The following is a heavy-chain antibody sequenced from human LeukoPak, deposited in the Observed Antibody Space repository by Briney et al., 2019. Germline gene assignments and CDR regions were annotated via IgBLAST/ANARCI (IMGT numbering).Heavy chain of an antibody. CDR2: IQFDGSTK. Sequence: GGSLRLSCAAAGFTFSGYGMHWVRQAPGKGLEWVAFIQFDGSTKYYADSVKGRFTISRDNSKNTLYLQMNSLRAEDTAVYYCARVVDHDYGDYYLDYWGQGTLVTVSS. V-gene: IGHV3-30*02. CDR3: ARVVDHDYGDYYLDY. J-gene: IGHJ4*02. CDR1: GFTFSGYG. D-gene: IGHD4-17*01.